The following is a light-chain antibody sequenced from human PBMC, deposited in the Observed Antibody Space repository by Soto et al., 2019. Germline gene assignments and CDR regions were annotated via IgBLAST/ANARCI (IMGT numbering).Light chain of an antibody. Sequence: QAVVTQEPSLTVSPGGTVSLTCGSNTGAVTIGHYPYWFQQKPGQAPRTLVYDTNHRHSWTPARFSGSLLGGKAALTLSGAQPEDEADYYCLISSGGARVFGGGTKLTVL. J-gene: IGLJ3*02. CDR1: TGAVTIGHY. V-gene: IGLV7-46*01. CDR2: DTN. CDR3: LISSGGARV.